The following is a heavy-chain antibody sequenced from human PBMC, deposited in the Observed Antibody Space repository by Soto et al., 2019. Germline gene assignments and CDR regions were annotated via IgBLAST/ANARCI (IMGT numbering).Heavy chain of an antibody. CDR1: GFTLRSFT. CDR2: ITSNSAYT. Sequence: PRGSLRLSCADSGFTLRSFTISWVRQAPGKGLDWVSTITSNSAYTYYADALRARFTISRDNAKKSLHLQMXRVRAEDTAVYYSTRDASRESRSRGWFVPWAQGILVTVPS. J-gene: IGHJ5*02. CDR3: TRDASRESRSRGWFVP. V-gene: IGHV3-21*01. D-gene: IGHD2-2*01.